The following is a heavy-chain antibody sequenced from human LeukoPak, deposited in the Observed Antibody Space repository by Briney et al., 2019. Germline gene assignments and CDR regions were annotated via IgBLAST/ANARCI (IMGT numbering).Heavy chain of an antibody. CDR1: GGSISSSNYY. Sequence: SETLSLTCTVSGGSISSSNYYWGWIRQPPGKGLEWIGSIYYRGSTYYNPSLKSRVTISVDTSKNQFSLKLSSVTAADTAVHYCRPYYYDSSGYLVDYWGQGTLVTVSS. CDR3: RPYYYDSSGYLVDY. V-gene: IGHV4-39*01. CDR2: IYYRGST. D-gene: IGHD3-22*01. J-gene: IGHJ4*02.